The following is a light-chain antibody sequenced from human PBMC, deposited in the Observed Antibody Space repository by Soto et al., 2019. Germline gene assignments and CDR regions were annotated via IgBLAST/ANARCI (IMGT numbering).Light chain of an antibody. V-gene: IGLV2-14*01. CDR1: SSDVGDYNY. J-gene: IGLJ2*01. Sequence: QSALTQPASVSVSPGQSITISCTGTSSDVGDYNYVSWYQQHPGKAPKLMIYDVSNRPSGVSNRFSGSKSGNTASLTISGLQAEDEADYYCSSYTSSNTLLFGGGIKLTVL. CDR2: DVS. CDR3: SSYTSSNTLL.